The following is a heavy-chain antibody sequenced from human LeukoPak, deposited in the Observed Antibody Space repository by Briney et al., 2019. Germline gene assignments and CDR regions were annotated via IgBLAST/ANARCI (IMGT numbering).Heavy chain of an antibody. CDR3: ARDKRGAMVLG. V-gene: IGHV4-61*02. CDR2: IYTSGST. D-gene: IGHD5-18*01. J-gene: IGHJ4*02. Sequence: SETLSLTCTVSGGSISSGSYYWSWIRQPAGKGLEWIGRIYTSGSTNYNPSLKSRVTISVDTSKNQFSLKVSSVTAADTAVYYCARDKRGAMVLGWGQGTLVTVSS. CDR1: GGSISSGSYY.